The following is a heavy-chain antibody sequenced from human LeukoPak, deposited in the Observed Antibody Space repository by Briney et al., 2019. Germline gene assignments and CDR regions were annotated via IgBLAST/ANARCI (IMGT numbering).Heavy chain of an antibody. Sequence: PGGSLRLSCAAPVFIFGKSWMHWVRQAPGKGLGWVSRTDGSRTTYADSVKGRSSVSIDNAQNTLYLQMNRLRAEDTAVYYCARDDYNRLWGQGTLVTVSS. CDR2: TDGSRT. V-gene: IGHV3-74*01. CDR1: VFIFGKSW. J-gene: IGHJ4*02. D-gene: IGHD1-14*01. CDR3: ARDDYNRL.